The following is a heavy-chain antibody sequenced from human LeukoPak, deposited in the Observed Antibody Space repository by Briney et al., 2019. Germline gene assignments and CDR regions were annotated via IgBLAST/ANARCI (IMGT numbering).Heavy chain of an antibody. D-gene: IGHD3-22*01. J-gene: IGHJ4*02. V-gene: IGHV5-51*01. CDR2: IYPGDSDT. CDR3: ATHRRYDSSGYYSPYFDY. Sequence: GESLKISCKGSGYNFTNYWIGWVRQMPGKGLEWMGIIYPGDSDTRYSPSFQGQVTISADKSISTAYLQWSSLKASDTAMYYCATHRRYDSSGYYSPYFDYWGQGTLVTVSS. CDR1: GYNFTNYW.